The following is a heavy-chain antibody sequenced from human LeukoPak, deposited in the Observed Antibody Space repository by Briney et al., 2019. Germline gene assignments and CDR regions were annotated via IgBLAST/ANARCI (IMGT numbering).Heavy chain of an antibody. J-gene: IGHJ4*02. V-gene: IGHV2-5*02. CDR1: GFSLNTVGVG. CDR3: AHFPSMIRGVIANIYFDH. Sequence: SGPTLVNPTQTLTLTCAFSGFSLNTVGVGVAWIRQPPGKALEWLALIYWDDDKRYNPSLKGRLTITKDTSGNQVVLTLTNVDPVDTATYYCAHFPSMIRGVIANIYFDHWGQGTLVAVSS. CDR2: IYWDDDK. D-gene: IGHD3-10*01.